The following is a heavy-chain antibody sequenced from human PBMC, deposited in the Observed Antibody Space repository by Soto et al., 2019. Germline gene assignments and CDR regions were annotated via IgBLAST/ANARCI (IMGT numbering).Heavy chain of an antibody. CDR2: FDPGDPDT. V-gene: IGHV5-51*07. CDR1: GYSFSSYW. Sequence: GEPLKLSSKGSGYSFSSYWIGWVHQIPGEGLEWRGIFDPGDPDTRYSPSFQGQVTISADKSISTAYLQWSSLKASDTAMYYCARLMVVAATATPPRGMDVWGQGT. J-gene: IGHJ6*02. D-gene: IGHD2-15*01. CDR3: ARLMVVAATATPPRGMDV.